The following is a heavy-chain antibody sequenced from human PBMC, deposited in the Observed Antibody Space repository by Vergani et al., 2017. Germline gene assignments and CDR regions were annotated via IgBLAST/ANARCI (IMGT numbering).Heavy chain of an antibody. CDR1: GYTFTSYY. J-gene: IGHJ3*02. CDR3: ASVGQASLWFGELGAFDI. D-gene: IGHD3-10*01. CDR2: INPSGGST. Sequence: QVQLVQSGAEVKKPGASVKVSCKASGYTFTSYYMHWVRQAPGQGLEWMGIINPSGGSTSYAQKFQGRVTMTRDTSTSTVYMELSSLRSEDTAVYYCASVGQASLWFGELGAFDIWGQGTMVTVSS. V-gene: IGHV1-46*01.